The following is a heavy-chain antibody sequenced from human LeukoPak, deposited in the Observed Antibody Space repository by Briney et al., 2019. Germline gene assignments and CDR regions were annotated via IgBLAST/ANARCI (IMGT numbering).Heavy chain of an antibody. CDR3: AQGDMITFGGVIVSLHFDY. D-gene: IGHD3-16*02. J-gene: IGHJ4*02. CDR1: GYTFTGYY. CDR2: LNPNSGGT. Sequence: GASVKVSCKASGYTFTGYYMHWVRQAPGQGLEWMGWLNPNSGGTNYAQKFQGRVTMTRDTSISTAYMELSRLRSDDTAVYYCAQGDMITFGGVIVSLHFDYWGQGTLVTVSS. V-gene: IGHV1-2*02.